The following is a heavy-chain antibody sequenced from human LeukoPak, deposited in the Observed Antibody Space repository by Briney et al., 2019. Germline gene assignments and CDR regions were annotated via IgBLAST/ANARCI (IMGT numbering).Heavy chain of an antibody. D-gene: IGHD5-18*01. Sequence: PGRSLRLSCAASGFTFSSYGMHWVRQAPGKGLEWVAVISYDGSNKYYADSVKGRFTISRDNSKNTLYLQMNSLRAEDTAVYYCAKDHHTAMVTHYYYYGMDVWGQGTTVTVSS. CDR3: AKDHHTAMVTHYYYYGMDV. J-gene: IGHJ6*02. V-gene: IGHV3-30*18. CDR1: GFTFSSYG. CDR2: ISYDGSNK.